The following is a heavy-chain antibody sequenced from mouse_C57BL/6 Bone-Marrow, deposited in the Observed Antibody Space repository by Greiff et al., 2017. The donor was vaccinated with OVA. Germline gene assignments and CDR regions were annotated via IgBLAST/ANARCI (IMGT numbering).Heavy chain of an antibody. J-gene: IGHJ4*01. V-gene: IGHV2-2*01. D-gene: IGHD1-1*01. Sequence: VKLMESGPGLVQPSQSLSITCTVSGFSLTSYGVHWVRQSPGKGLEWLGVIWSGGSTDYNAAFISRLSISKDNSKSQVFFKMNSLQADDTAIYYCARFTVDAMDYWGQGTSVTVSS. CDR2: IWSGGST. CDR3: ARFTVDAMDY. CDR1: GFSLTSYG.